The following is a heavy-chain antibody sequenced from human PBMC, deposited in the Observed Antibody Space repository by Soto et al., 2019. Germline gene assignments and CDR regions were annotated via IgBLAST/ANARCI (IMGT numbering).Heavy chain of an antibody. D-gene: IGHD3-3*01. CDR1: GYTFTGYY. Sequence: ASVKVSCKASGYTFTGYYMHWVRQAPGQGLEWMGWINPNSGGTNYAQKFQGWVTMTRDTSISTAYMELSRLRSDDTAVYYCARGATIFGLVPPPDYWGQGTLVTVSS. CDR2: INPNSGGT. CDR3: ARGATIFGLVPPPDY. J-gene: IGHJ4*02. V-gene: IGHV1-2*04.